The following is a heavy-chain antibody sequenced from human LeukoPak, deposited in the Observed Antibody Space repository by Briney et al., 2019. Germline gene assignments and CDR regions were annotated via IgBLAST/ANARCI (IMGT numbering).Heavy chain of an antibody. CDR3: ARTTEGYCRSTSCYGFYYYYYMDV. J-gene: IGHJ6*03. CDR2: IYYSGST. V-gene: IGHV4-59*01. CDR1: GGSIRSYY. D-gene: IGHD2-2*01. Sequence: PSETLSLTCTVSGGSIRSYYWSWIRQPPGKGLEWSGYIYYSGSTNYKPSLKSRVTISVDTSKNQFSLKLTSVAAADTAVYYCARTTEGYCRSTSCYGFYYYYYMDVWGKGTTVTISS.